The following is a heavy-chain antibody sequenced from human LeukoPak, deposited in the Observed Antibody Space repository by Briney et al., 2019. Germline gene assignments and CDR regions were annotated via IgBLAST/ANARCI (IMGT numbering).Heavy chain of an antibody. V-gene: IGHV4-4*09. Sequence: KPSETLSLTCTVSGGSISSYYWSWIRQPPGKGLEWIGYIYTSGSTNYNPSLKSRVTISVDTSKNQFSLKLSSVTAADTAVYYCARQGRRSYDFWSGYPHTYNWFDPWGQGTLVTVSS. CDR3: ARQGRRSYDFWSGYPHTYNWFDP. CDR1: GGSISSYY. D-gene: IGHD3-3*01. J-gene: IGHJ5*02. CDR2: IYTSGST.